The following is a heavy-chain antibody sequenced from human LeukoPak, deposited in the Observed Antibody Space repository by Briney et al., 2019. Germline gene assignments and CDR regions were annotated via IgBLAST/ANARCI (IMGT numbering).Heavy chain of an antibody. D-gene: IGHD3-22*01. CDR1: GFTFSPYW. CDR3: ARDGDVSGYSD. Sequence: GGSLRLSCAGPGFTFSPYWMSWVRQAPGKGLEWVANIKQDGSEKYYVDSVKGRFAISRDNPKNSLYLQMNSLRAGDTAVYYCARDGDVSGYSDWGQGTPVTVSS. J-gene: IGHJ4*02. CDR2: IKQDGSEK. V-gene: IGHV3-7*01.